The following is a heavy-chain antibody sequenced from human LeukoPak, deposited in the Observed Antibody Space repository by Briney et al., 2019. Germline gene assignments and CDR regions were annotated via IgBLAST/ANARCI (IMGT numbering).Heavy chain of an antibody. CDR1: GFTFSSYA. D-gene: IGHD3-16*02. V-gene: IGHV3-21*01. Sequence: GGSLRLSCAASGFTFSSYAMSWVRQAPGKGLEWVSSISSSSSYIYHADSVKGRFTISRDNAKNSLYLQMNSLRAEDTAVYYCARDIAIAPFDYWGQGTLVTVSS. CDR2: ISSSSSYI. J-gene: IGHJ4*02. CDR3: ARDIAIAPFDY.